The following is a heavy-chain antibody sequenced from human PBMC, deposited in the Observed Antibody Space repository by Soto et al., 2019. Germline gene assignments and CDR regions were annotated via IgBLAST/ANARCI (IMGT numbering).Heavy chain of an antibody. V-gene: IGHV1-69*01. Sequence: QVQLVQSGAEVKKPGSSVKVSCKASGGTFSSYAISWVRQAPGQGLEWMGGIIPISGTANYAQKFQGRVTITGDESTSTAYMEQSSLRSEDTAVYYCARSQGSSTSMEIYYYYYYGMDVWGQGTTVTVTS. D-gene: IGHD2-2*01. J-gene: IGHJ6*02. CDR1: GGTFSSYA. CDR3: ARSQGSSTSMEIYYYYYYGMDV. CDR2: IIPISGTA.